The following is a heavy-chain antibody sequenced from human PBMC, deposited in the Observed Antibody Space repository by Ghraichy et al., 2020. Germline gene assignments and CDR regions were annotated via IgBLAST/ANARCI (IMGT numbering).Heavy chain of an antibody. Sequence: GGSLRLSCAASGFTFSSHWMTWVRQAPGKGLEWVANIKQDGSQRLYVDSVKGRFTVSRDNARNSLFLQMDSLRAEDTAFYYCARDAMFMLDAWGQGSLVTVSS. J-gene: IGHJ5*02. V-gene: IGHV3-7*01. CDR2: IKQDGSQR. D-gene: IGHD3-16*01. CDR3: ARDAMFMLDA. CDR1: GFTFSSHW.